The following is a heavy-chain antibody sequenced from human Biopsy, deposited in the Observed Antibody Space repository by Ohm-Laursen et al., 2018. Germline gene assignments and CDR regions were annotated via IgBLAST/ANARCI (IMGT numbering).Heavy chain of an antibody. D-gene: IGHD6-13*01. CDR3: AKDRYPSSWHYYYGMDV. Sequence: LRLSCTAPGFSFDNYVMHWVRQAPGKGLEWVSGISWNSDSIGYADSVKGRFTISRDNAKNSLYLQMNSLRSEDTALYYCAKDRYPSSWHYYYGMDVWGQGTTVTVS. CDR2: ISWNSDSI. V-gene: IGHV3-9*01. J-gene: IGHJ6*02. CDR1: GFSFDNYV.